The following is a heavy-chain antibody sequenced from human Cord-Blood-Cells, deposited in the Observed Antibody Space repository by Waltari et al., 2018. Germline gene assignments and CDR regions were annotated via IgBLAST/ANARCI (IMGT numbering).Heavy chain of an antibody. CDR1: GGTFSSYA. D-gene: IGHD3-9*01. J-gene: IGHJ4*02. V-gene: IGHV1-69*01. Sequence: QVQLVQSGAEVKKPGSSVKVSCKASGGTFSSYAISWVRQAPGQGLEWMGGIIPIFGTANYAQKFQGRVTITADESTSTAYMELSSLRSEDTAVYYCARERTLDILTGYYGAPLVGWGQGTLVTVSS. CDR2: IIPIFGTA. CDR3: ARERTLDILTGYYGAPLVG.